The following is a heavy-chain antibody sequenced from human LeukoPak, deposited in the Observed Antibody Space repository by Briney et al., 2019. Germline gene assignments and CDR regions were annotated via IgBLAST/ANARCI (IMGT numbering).Heavy chain of an antibody. CDR2: IYSNGGT. J-gene: IGHJ4*02. CDR1: GGSMSGYF. V-gene: IGHV4-59*12. D-gene: IGHD2-21*01. Sequence: SDTLSLTCNVSGGSMSGYFWSWIRQPPGKGVEWIAYIYSNGGTSYNPSLESPVTIPIDMSKNQFSLKVSDVTVADTAVYYCARDSAASGSVAYWGKGTLVTVSS. CDR3: ARDSAASGSVAY.